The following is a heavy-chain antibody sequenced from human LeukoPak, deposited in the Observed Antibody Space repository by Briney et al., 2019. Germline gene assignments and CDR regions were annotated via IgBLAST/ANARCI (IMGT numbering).Heavy chain of an antibody. CDR3: ARAPGRYCTNGVCRNWFDP. J-gene: IGHJ5*02. Sequence: SQTLSLTYAASGGSISSSSYYWGWIRQPPGQGLEWIGSIYYSGSTYYNPSLKSRVTISVDTSKNQFSLKLSSVTAADTAVYYCARAPGRYCTNGVCRNWFDPWGQGTLVTVSS. D-gene: IGHD2-8*01. V-gene: IGHV4-39*07. CDR2: IYYSGST. CDR1: GGSISSSSYY.